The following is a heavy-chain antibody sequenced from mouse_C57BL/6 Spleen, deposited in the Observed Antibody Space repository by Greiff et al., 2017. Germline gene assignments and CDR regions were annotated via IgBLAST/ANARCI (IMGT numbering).Heavy chain of an antibody. V-gene: IGHV1-82*01. D-gene: IGHD1-1*01. J-gene: IGHJ3*01. CDR1: GYAFSSSW. CDR3: ARGGVLRD. Sequence: VQLQQSGPELVKPGASVKISCKASGYAFSSSWMNWVKQRPGKGLEWIGRIYPGDGATNYNGKFKGKATLTADKSSSTAYMQLSSLTSEDSAVYFCARGGVLRDWGQGTLVTVSA. CDR2: IYPGDGAT.